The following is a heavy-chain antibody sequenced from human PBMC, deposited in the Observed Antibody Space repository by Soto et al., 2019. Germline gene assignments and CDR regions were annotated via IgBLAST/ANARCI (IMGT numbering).Heavy chain of an antibody. D-gene: IGHD2-15*01. CDR2: VSVPSGDT. CDR3: GRTCRSGGSCYLEY. J-gene: IGHJ4*02. CDR1: GYSFSSFG. Sequence: ASVKVSCKASGYSFSSFGISWVRQAPGQGLEWVGWVSVPSGDTSSAQNFQGRVTVTTDTSTSTAYMEVGSLRSDDTAVYYCGRTCRSGGSCYLEYWGEGTLVTVSS. V-gene: IGHV1-18*01.